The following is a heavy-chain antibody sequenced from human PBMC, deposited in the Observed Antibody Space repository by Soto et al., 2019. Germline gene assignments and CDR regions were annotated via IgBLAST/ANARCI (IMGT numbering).Heavy chain of an antibody. CDR2: IYYSGST. CDR3: ASSGGGSGRTLDY. Sequence: QVQLQESGPGLVKPSQTLSLTCTVSGGSISSGGYYWSWIRQHPGKGLEWIGYIYYSGSTYYNPSLTSRVTISVETSQNQCPLKLRSVTAADTAAYYRASSGGGSGRTLDYWGQGTLVTVSS. CDR1: GGSISSGGYY. J-gene: IGHJ4*02. V-gene: IGHV4-31*03. D-gene: IGHD3-10*01.